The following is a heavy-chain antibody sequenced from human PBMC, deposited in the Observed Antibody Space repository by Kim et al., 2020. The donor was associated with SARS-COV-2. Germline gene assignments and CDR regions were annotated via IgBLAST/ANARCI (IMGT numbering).Heavy chain of an antibody. V-gene: IGHV4-39*01. Sequence: LRGRVTISVDTSKNQFYLKLSSVTAADTAVYYCARHSTGTTNYYFYYMDVWGKGTTVTVSS. CDR3: ARHSTGTTNYYFYYMDV. J-gene: IGHJ6*03. D-gene: IGHD1-1*01.